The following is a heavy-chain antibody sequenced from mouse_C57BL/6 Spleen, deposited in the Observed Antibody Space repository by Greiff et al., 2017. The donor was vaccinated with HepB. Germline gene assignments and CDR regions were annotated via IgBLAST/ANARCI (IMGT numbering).Heavy chain of an antibody. CDR1: GYTFTSYW. D-gene: IGHD3-2*02. CDR2: IYPSDSET. Sequence: VQLQQPGAELVRPGSSVKLSCKASGYTFTSYWMDWVKQRPGQGLEWIGNIYPSDSETHYNQKFKDKATLTVDKSSSTAYMQLSSLTSEDSAVYYCAREGAAQAGNYWYFDVWGTGTTVTVSS. CDR3: AREGAAQAGNYWYFDV. V-gene: IGHV1-61*01. J-gene: IGHJ1*03.